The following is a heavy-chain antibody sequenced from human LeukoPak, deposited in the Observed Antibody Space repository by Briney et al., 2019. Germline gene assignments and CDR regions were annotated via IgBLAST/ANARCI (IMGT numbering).Heavy chain of an antibody. D-gene: IGHD3-10*01. CDR1: GFTFGDYA. CDR3: TRDGSGSYYPYYSDY. Sequence: GGSLRLSCTASGFTFGDYAMSWFRQAPGKGLEWVGFIRSKAYGGTTEYAASVKGRFTISRDDSKSIAYLQMNSLKTEDTAVYYCTRDGSGSYYPYYSDYWGQGTLVTVSS. J-gene: IGHJ4*02. V-gene: IGHV3-49*03. CDR2: IRSKAYGGTT.